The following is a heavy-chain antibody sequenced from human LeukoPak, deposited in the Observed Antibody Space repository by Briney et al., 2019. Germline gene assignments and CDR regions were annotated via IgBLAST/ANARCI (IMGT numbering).Heavy chain of an antibody. CDR1: GGSISSSSYY. CDR2: IYYSGST. Sequence: PSETLSLTCTVSGGSISSSSYYWGWIRQPPGKGLEWIGSIYYSGSTYYNPSLKSRVTISVDTSKSQFSLKLRSVTAADTAVYYCARRSTTMVRGVSNDYWGQGTLVTVSS. CDR3: ARRSTTMVRGVSNDY. V-gene: IGHV4-39*01. J-gene: IGHJ4*02. D-gene: IGHD3-10*01.